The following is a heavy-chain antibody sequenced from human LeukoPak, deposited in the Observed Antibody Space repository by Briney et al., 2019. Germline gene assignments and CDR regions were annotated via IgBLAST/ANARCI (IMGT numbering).Heavy chain of an antibody. J-gene: IGHJ4*02. V-gene: IGHV3-30*18. CDR2: ISYDGSNK. CDR3: AKLGNYYDSSGYYANFDY. D-gene: IGHD3-22*01. CDR1: GFTFSSYG. Sequence: PGGSLRLSCAASGFTFSSYGMHWVRQAPGKGLEWVAVISYDGSNKYYADSVKGRFTISRDNSKNTLYLQMNSLRAEDTAVYYCAKLGNYYDSSGYYANFDYWGQGTLVTVSS.